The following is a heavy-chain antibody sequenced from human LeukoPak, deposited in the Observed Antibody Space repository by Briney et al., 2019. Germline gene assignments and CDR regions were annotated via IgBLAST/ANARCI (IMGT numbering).Heavy chain of an antibody. CDR3: AREVVIRWQWLPNLPGHNWFDP. V-gene: IGHV3-48*03. Sequence: PGGSLRLSCAASGFTFSSYEMNWVRQAPGKGLEWVSAISGSGGSTYYADSVKGRFTISRDNAKNSLYLQMNSLRAEDTAVYYCAREVVIRWQWLPNLPGHNWFDPWGQGTLVTVSS. J-gene: IGHJ5*02. CDR2: ISGSGGST. D-gene: IGHD6-19*01. CDR1: GFTFSSYE.